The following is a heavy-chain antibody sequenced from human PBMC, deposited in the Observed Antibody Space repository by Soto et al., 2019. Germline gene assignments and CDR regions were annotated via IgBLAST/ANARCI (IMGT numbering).Heavy chain of an antibody. CDR3: ALASIVVLPSAFAK. CDR2: INPNSGNT. Sequence: AAVKVSCKASGYTFTTYDINWVRQATGQGLEWMGWINPNSGNTRYAQKFQGRVTMTRNTSINTAYMELSSLRYEDTAVYYSALASIVVLPSAFAKWGQGTPVTVSS. J-gene: IGHJ4*02. CDR1: GYTFTTYD. V-gene: IGHV1-8*01. D-gene: IGHD2-2*01.